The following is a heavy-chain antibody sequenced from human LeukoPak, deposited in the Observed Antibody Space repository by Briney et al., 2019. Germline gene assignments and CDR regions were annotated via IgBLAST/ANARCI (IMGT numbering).Heavy chain of an antibody. J-gene: IGHJ5*02. CDR3: ARDAPHNWFDP. CDR1: GGSINSYY. CDR2: ISYSGST. Sequence: SETLSLTCTVSGGSINSYYWSWIRQHPGKGLEWIGYISYSGSTKYNPSLRSRVTISVDTSKNQFSLKLSSVTAADTAVYYCARDAPHNWFDPWGQGTLVIVSS. V-gene: IGHV4-59*01.